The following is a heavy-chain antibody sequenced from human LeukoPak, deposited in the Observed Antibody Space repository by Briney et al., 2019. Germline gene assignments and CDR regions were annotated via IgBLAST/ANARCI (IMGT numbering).Heavy chain of an antibody. Sequence: GGSLRLSCAASGFTFSSYGMHWVRQAPGKGLEWVAFIRYDGSNKYYADSVKGRFTISRDNSKNTLYLQMNSLRAEDTAVYYCAKIYPPRPVRPRTNWFDPWGQGTLVTVSS. CDR2: IRYDGSNK. CDR3: AKIYPPRPVRPRTNWFDP. D-gene: IGHD3-10*01. J-gene: IGHJ5*02. CDR1: GFTFSSYG. V-gene: IGHV3-30*02.